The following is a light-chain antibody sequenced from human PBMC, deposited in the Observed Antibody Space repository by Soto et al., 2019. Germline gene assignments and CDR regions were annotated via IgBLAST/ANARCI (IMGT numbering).Light chain of an antibody. CDR2: DAS. V-gene: IGKV1-5*01. Sequence: DIQMTQSPSTLSASVGDRVTITCRASQSISSWLAWYQQKPGKAPKLLIYDASSLESGVPSRFSGSGSGTEFTHTINSLQPGDSANYYCQQYNSYSLWTFGQGTKVEIK. CDR3: QQYNSYSLWT. CDR1: QSISSW. J-gene: IGKJ1*01.